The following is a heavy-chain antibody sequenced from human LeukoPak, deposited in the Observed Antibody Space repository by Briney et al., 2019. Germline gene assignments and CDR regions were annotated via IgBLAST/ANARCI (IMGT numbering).Heavy chain of an antibody. CDR3: ARGPYGSFDY. J-gene: IGHJ4*02. Sequence: PGGSLRLSCAASGFTLSSYSMNWVRQAPGKGLEWVSSISPSSNYIYYADSVKGRSIISRDNAKNSLYLQMNSLRAEDTAVYYCARGPYGSFDYWGQGTLVTVSS. CDR1: GFTLSSYS. D-gene: IGHD1-14*01. V-gene: IGHV3-21*01. CDR2: ISPSSNYI.